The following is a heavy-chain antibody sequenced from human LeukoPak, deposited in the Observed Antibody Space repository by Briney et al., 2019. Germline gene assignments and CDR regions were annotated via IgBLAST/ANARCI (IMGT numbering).Heavy chain of an antibody. V-gene: IGHV4-30-2*01. D-gene: IGHD3-9*01. J-gene: IGHJ5*02. CDR3: ARTYYDILTGYPLNWFDP. CDR1: GGSISSGGYS. Sequence: PSQTLSLTCAVSGGSISSGGYSWSWIRQPPGKGLEWIGYIYHSGSTYYNPSLKSRVTISVDRSKNQSSLKLSSVTAADTAVYYCARTYYDILTGYPLNWFDPWGQGTLVTVSS. CDR2: IYHSGST.